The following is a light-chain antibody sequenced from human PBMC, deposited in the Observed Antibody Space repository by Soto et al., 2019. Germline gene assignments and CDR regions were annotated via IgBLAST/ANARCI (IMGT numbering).Light chain of an antibody. CDR1: QSVSGW. CDR3: QKLDTYPLI. V-gene: IGKV1-5*01. CDR2: AAS. J-gene: IGKJ5*01. Sequence: DIQMTQSPSTLSASVGDTVTVTCRASQSVSGWLAWYQQKPGEAPKLLIYAASTLQSGVPPRFSGSGSGTEFTLTISSLQPEDFASYYCQKLDTYPLIFGQGTRLGI.